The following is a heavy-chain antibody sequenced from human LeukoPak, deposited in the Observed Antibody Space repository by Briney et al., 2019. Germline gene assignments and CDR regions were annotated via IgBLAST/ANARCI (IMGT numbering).Heavy chain of an antibody. CDR2: ISGSGGST. CDR3: AKHPYDSSGYYYVGVIYFDY. Sequence: PGGSLRLSCAASGFTFSSYAMSWVRQAPGKGLEWVSAISGSGGSTYYADSVKGRFTISRDNSKNTLYLQMNSLRAEDTAVYYCAKHPYDSSGYYYVGVIYFDYWGQGTLVTVSS. J-gene: IGHJ4*02. CDR1: GFTFSSYA. D-gene: IGHD3-22*01. V-gene: IGHV3-23*01.